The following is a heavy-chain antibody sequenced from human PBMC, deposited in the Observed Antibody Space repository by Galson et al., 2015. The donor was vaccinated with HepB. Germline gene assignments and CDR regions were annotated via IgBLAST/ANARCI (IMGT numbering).Heavy chain of an antibody. V-gene: IGHV1-18*01. J-gene: IGHJ3*02. CDR2: ISAKNGNT. CDR3: ALDTIVAADNAFDI. D-gene: IGHD1-26*01. Sequence: SVKVSCKASGYSFTDYGISWVRQAPGQGLEWMGWISAKNGNTNYAQNLQGRVTVTADTGSTAAYMELRSLTSNDTAVYYCALDTIVAADNAFDIWGQGTLVTVSS. CDR1: GYSFTDYG.